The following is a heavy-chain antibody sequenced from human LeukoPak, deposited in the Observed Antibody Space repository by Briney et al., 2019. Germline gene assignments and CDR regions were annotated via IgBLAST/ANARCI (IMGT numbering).Heavy chain of an antibody. J-gene: IGHJ6*02. CDR1: GFIFSESG. Sequence: GGPLRLSCAASGFIFSESGMHWVRQAPGKGLEWVAIVWPDGNKRYYGGSVKGRFAISRDNSKNTLYLQMSSLRVEDTAVYYCARDLGGPEGDGLDVWGQGTTVTVSS. D-gene: IGHD3-16*01. CDR2: VWPDGNKR. CDR3: ARDLGGPEGDGLDV. V-gene: IGHV3-33*01.